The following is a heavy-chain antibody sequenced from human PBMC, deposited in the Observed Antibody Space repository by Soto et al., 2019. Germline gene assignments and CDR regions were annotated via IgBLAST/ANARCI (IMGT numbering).Heavy chain of an antibody. CDR2: ISGSGGST. Sequence: GGSLRLSCAASGFTFSSYAMSWVRQAPGKGLEWVSAISGSGGSTYYADSVKGRFTISRDNSKNTLYLQMNSLRAEDTAVYYCAKTGYCSGGSCYAPLNWFDPWGQGTLVTVSS. D-gene: IGHD2-15*01. CDR3: AKTGYCSGGSCYAPLNWFDP. J-gene: IGHJ5*02. CDR1: GFTFSSYA. V-gene: IGHV3-23*01.